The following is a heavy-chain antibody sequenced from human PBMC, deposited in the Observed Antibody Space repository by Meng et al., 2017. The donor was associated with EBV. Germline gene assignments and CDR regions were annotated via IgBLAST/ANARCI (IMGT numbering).Heavy chain of an antibody. CDR3: ASESGRGFTPDY. Sequence: QVQLGQSGGEVKKPGSSVKVSCRTSGGTFRSDAVSWVRQAPGQGLEWMGGLIPMVGAPHYAQKFQGRVTIIADESTSTHSMELNSLRSEDTAMYYCASESGRGFTPDYWGQGTLVTVSS. CDR1: GGTFRSDA. D-gene: IGHD3-10*01. J-gene: IGHJ4*02. V-gene: IGHV1-69*01. CDR2: LIPMVGAP.